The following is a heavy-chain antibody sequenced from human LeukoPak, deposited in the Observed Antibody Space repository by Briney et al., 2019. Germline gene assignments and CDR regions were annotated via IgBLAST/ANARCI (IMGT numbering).Heavy chain of an antibody. V-gene: IGHV4-59*02. CDR1: GGSARSYY. CDR2: IHNSGST. CDR3: VRDWEGFNFDI. D-gene: IGHD1-26*01. Sequence: SETLSLTCIVSGGSARSYYWSWIRQPPGEGLEWIAYIHNSGSTNYNPSLKSRVTISVDTPKNQFSLKLRSVAAADTAVYYCVRDWEGFNFDIWGQGTMVTVSS. J-gene: IGHJ3*02.